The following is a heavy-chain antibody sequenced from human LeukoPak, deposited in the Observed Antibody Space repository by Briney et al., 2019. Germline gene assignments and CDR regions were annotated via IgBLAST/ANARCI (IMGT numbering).Heavy chain of an antibody. J-gene: IGHJ4*02. Sequence: PGGSLRLSCAASGFTFSSYGMHWVRQAPGKGLEWVAVIWYDGSNKYYADSVKVRFTISRDNSKNTLYLQMNSLRAEDTAVYYCASFGGLAYCGGDCGYWGQGTLVTVSS. CDR3: ASFGGLAYCGGDCGY. CDR2: IWYDGSNK. V-gene: IGHV3-33*01. CDR1: GFTFSSYG. D-gene: IGHD2-21*01.